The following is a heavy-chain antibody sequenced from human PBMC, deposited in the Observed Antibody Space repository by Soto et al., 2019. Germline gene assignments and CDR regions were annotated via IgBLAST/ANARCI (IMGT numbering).Heavy chain of an antibody. CDR2: IIPIFGTA. D-gene: IGHD1-26*01. J-gene: IGHJ4*02. CDR1: GGTFSSYS. V-gene: IGHV1-69*01. CDR3: ARDGGRHSGGIDY. Sequence: QVQLVQSGAEVKKPGSSVKVSCKASGGTFSSYSINWVRQAPGQGLEWMGEIIPIFGTANYAQKFQGRGTITAEESTSTAYMELSSLRSEDTAVYYCARDGGRHSGGIDYWGQGTLVTVSS.